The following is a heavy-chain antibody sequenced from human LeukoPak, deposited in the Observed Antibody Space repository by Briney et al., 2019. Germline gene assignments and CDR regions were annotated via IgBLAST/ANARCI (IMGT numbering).Heavy chain of an antibody. Sequence: ASVKVSCKASGYTFTGYYMHWVRQAPGQGLEWMGWINPNSGGTNYAQKFQGRVTITRNTSISTAYMELSSLRSEDTAVYYCARGRRWLQSSDFDYWGQGTLVTVSS. CDR2: INPNSGGT. J-gene: IGHJ4*02. V-gene: IGHV1-2*02. CDR3: ARGRRWLQSSDFDY. D-gene: IGHD5-24*01. CDR1: GYTFTGYY.